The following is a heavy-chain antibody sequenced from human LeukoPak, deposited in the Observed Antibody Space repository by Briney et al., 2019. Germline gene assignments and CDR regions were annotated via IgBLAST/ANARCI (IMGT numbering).Heavy chain of an antibody. J-gene: IGHJ4*02. CDR2: ISSNGGST. V-gene: IGHV3-64D*09. Sequence: GGSLKLSCSASGFTFSSYAMHWVRQAPGKGLEYVSTISSNGGSTYYADSVKGRFTISRDNSKNTLYLQMSSLRVEDTAVYYCVKGLAAAGTNYWGQGTLVTVSS. CDR1: GFTFSSYA. CDR3: VKGLAAAGTNY. D-gene: IGHD6-13*01.